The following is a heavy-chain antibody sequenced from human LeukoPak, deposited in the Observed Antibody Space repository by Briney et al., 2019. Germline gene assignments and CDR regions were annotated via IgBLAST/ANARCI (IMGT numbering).Heavy chain of an antibody. CDR3: ARRSGCSDGSCYSYGMDV. J-gene: IGHJ6*02. CDR2: INHSGST. Sequence: SETLSLTCAVYGGSFSGYYWSWIRQPPGKGLEWIGEINHSGSTNYNPSLKSRVTISVDTSKNQFSLKLSSVTAADTAVYYCARRSGCSDGSCYSYGMDVWGQGTTVTVSS. V-gene: IGHV4-34*01. D-gene: IGHD2-15*01. CDR1: GGSFSGYY.